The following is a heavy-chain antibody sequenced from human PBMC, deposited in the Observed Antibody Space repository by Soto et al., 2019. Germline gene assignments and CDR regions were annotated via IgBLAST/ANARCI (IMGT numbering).Heavy chain of an antibody. CDR3: ATEYYYGSGSYYMTWFDP. V-gene: IGHV1-24*01. CDR2: FDPEDGET. D-gene: IGHD3-10*01. J-gene: IGHJ5*02. Sequence: ASVKVSCKVSGYTLTELSMHWVRQAPGKGLEWMGGFDPEDGETIYAQKFQGRVTMTEDASTDTAYMELSSLRSEDTAVYYCATEYYYGSGSYYMTWFDPWGQGTLVTVSS. CDR1: GYTLTELS.